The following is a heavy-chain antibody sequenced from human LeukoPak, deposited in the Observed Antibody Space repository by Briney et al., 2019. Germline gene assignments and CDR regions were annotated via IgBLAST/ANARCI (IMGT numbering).Heavy chain of an antibody. V-gene: IGHV1-18*01. CDR2: ISAYNGNT. J-gene: IGHJ5*02. D-gene: IGHD6-13*01. CDR3: ARDRASSWSNWFDP. CDR1: CYTLAGCG. Sequence: AAVKVSCQASCYTLAGCGISCLQQSAGPVCELMGWISAYNGNTNYAKKLPGRVTMTSDTSTSTAYIELRSLRSDDTAVYYCARDRASSWSNWFDPWGQGTLVT.